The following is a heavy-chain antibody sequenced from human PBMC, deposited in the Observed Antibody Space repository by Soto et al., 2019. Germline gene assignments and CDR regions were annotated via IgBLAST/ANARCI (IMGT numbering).Heavy chain of an antibody. Sequence: QITLQESGPTLVKPTQTLTLTCTFSGFSFTTAGVAVGWIRQTPGGALEWLTLIYYNDDRRFSPSLKTRLTITGETAKNKVVLSLSNVDPGEKAIYFCSHRDGGYAIIYFDFWGQGIPVTVSS. CDR1: GFSFTTAGVA. CDR2: IYYNDDR. D-gene: IGHD5-12*01. V-gene: IGHV2-5*01. CDR3: SHRDGGYAIIYFDF. J-gene: IGHJ4*02.